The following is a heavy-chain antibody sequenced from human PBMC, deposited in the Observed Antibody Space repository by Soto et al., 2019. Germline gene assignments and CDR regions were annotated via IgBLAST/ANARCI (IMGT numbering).Heavy chain of an antibody. CDR1: GGSISSSSYY. Sequence: PSETLSLTCTVSGGSISSSSYYWGWIRQPPGKGLEWIGSIYYSGSTYYNPSLKSRVTISVDTSKNQFSLKLSSVTAADTAVYYCARDGVAKRGYYYYGMDVWGQGTTVTVSS. J-gene: IGHJ6*02. CDR2: IYYSGST. D-gene: IGHD3-3*01. V-gene: IGHV4-39*02. CDR3: ARDGVAKRGYYYYGMDV.